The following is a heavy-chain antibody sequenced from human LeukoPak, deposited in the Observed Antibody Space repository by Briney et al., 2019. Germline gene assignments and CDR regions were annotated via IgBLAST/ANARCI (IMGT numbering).Heavy chain of an antibody. CDR3: ATGVPAAHFLDY. V-gene: IGHV4-34*01. Sequence: KPSETRSLTCAVHGGSFSGYYWSGIRQPPGKGLGWIGEINHSGGTNYNPSLKSRVTISVDTSKNQFSLKLSSVTAADTAVYYCATGVPAAHFLDYWGQGTLVTVSS. CDR2: INHSGGT. CDR1: GGSFSGYY. J-gene: IGHJ4*02. D-gene: IGHD2-2*01.